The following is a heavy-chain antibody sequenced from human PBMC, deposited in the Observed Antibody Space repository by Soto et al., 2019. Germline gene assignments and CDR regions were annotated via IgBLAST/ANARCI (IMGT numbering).Heavy chain of an antibody. J-gene: IGHJ6*02. Sequence: GASVKVSCKASGGTFSSYAISWVRQAPGQGLEWMGGIIPIFGTANYAQKFQGRVTITADESTSTAYMELSSLRSEDTAVYYCARARDYYDSSGYYPFYYYGMDVWGQGTTVTVSS. CDR1: GGTFSSYA. D-gene: IGHD3-22*01. V-gene: IGHV1-69*13. CDR3: ARARDYYDSSGYYPFYYYGMDV. CDR2: IIPIFGTA.